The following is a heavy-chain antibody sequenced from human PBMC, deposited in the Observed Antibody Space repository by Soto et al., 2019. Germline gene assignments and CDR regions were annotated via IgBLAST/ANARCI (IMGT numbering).Heavy chain of an antibody. D-gene: IGHD4-17*01. Sequence: QVQLQESGPGLVKPSQTLSLTCTVSGGSISSGGYYWSWIRQHPGKGLEWIGYIYYSGSTYYNTSLKSRVTLSVDTSKTQVSLKLSSVTAADTAVYYCARSPEATVTAFDYWGQGTLVTVSS. V-gene: IGHV4-31*03. CDR2: IYYSGST. J-gene: IGHJ4*02. CDR1: GGSISSGGYY. CDR3: ARSPEATVTAFDY.